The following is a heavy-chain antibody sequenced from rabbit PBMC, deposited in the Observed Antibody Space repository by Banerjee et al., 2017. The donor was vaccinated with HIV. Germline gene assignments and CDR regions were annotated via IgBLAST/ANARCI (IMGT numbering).Heavy chain of an antibody. D-gene: IGHD6-1*01. CDR3: AKNAGYANYGYAYFNL. CDR1: GFSFSSGYD. CDR2: IYNGDGST. V-gene: IGHV1S40*01. J-gene: IGHJ4*01. Sequence: QSLEESGGDLVKPGASLTLTCKASGFSFSSGYDMCWVRQAPGKGPEWIACIYNGDGSTDYASWAKGRFTISKTSSTTVTLQMTSLTAADTATYFCAKNAGYANYGYAYFNLWGPGTLVTVS.